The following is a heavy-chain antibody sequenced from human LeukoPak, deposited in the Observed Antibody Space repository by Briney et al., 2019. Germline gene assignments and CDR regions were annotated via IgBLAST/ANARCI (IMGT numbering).Heavy chain of an antibody. CDR1: GYTFTGYY. CDR3: ARALETYFYDSSGF. D-gene: IGHD3-22*01. V-gene: IGHV1-46*01. J-gene: IGHJ4*02. CDR2: INPSGGST. Sequence: ASVKVSCKASGYTFTGYYMHWVRQAPGQGLEWMGIINPSGGSTSYAQKFQGRVTITADESTSTAYMELSSLRSEDTAVYYCARALETYFYDSSGFWGQGTLVTVSS.